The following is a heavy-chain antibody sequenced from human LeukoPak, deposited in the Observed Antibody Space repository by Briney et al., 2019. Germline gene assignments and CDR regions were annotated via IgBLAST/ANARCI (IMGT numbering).Heavy chain of an antibody. CDR2: ISNDGNIK. J-gene: IGHJ3*02. V-gene: IGHV3-30*03. CDR3: ARAKYYDTSGHFIREAFDI. Sequence: GGSLRLSCAASGFTFSSYSMNWVRQAPDKGLEWVAVISNDGNIKYHADSVKGRFTISRDNSKNTLFLQMNNLRPDDTAVYSCARAKYYDTSGHFIREAFDIWGQGTMVTVSS. D-gene: IGHD3-22*01. CDR1: GFTFSSYS.